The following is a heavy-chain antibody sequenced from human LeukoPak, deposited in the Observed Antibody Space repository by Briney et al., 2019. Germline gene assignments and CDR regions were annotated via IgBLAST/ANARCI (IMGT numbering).Heavy chain of an antibody. D-gene: IGHD6-13*01. CDR3: AREGSSKSYYYYYMDV. J-gene: IGHJ6*03. CDR2: IKQDGSEK. V-gene: IGHV3-7*01. CDR1: GFTFSSYW. Sequence: GGSLRHSCAASGFTFSSYWMSWVRQAPGKGLEWVANIKQDGSEKYYVDSVKGRFTISRDNAKNSLYLQMNSLRAEDTAVYYCAREGSSKSYYYYYMDVWGKGTTVTVSS.